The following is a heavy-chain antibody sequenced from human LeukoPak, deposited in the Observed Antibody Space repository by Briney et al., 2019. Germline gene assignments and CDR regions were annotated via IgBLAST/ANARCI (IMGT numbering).Heavy chain of an antibody. J-gene: IGHJ6*02. CDR1: GFTFSSYG. Sequence: GRSLRLSCAASGFTFSSYGMHWVRQAPGKGLEWVAVISYDGSNKYYADSVKGRFTISRDNSKNTLYLQMNSLRAEDTAVYYCAKARRVLRFLEWLMDVWGQGTTVTVSS. CDR3: AKARRVLRFLEWLMDV. V-gene: IGHV3-30*18. CDR2: ISYDGSNK. D-gene: IGHD3-3*01.